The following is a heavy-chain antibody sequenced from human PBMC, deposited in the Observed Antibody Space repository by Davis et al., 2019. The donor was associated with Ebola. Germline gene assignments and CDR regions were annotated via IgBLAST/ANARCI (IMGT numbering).Heavy chain of an antibody. D-gene: IGHD2-21*02. CDR1: GFTFSSYA. V-gene: IGHV3-48*02. J-gene: IGHJ6*04. CDR2: ISSSSSTI. CDR3: ARHDTYCGGDCRYYYYYGMDV. Sequence: GGSLRLSCAASGFTFSSYAMHWVRQAPGMGLEWVSYISSSSSTIYYADSVKGRFTISRDNAKNSLYLQMNSLRDEDTAVYYCARHDTYCGGDCRYYYYYGMDVWGKGTTVTVSS.